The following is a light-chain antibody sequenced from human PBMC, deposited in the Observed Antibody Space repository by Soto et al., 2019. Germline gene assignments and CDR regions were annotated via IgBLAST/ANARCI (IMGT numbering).Light chain of an antibody. J-gene: IGKJ1*01. Sequence: EIVLTQSPATLSLSPGERATLSCRASQSVSSYFAWYQQKPGQAPRLLIYDASNRATGIPARFSGSGSGTDFTLTISSLGPDGFAVYYCQQRGNWPVTFGQGTRVDIK. CDR3: QQRGNWPVT. CDR2: DAS. V-gene: IGKV3-11*01. CDR1: QSVSSY.